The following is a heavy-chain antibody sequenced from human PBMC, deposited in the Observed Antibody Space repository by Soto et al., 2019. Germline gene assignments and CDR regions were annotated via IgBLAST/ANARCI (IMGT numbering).Heavy chain of an antibody. CDR2: ISSSGSTI. D-gene: IGHD2-15*01. CDR1: GFTFSDYY. V-gene: IGHV3-11*01. CDR3: ARSLGYCSGGSCFPVSYYYYYGMDV. J-gene: IGHJ6*02. Sequence: QVQLVESGGGLVKPGGSLRLSCAASGFTFSDYYMSWIRQAPGKGLEWVSYISSSGSTIYYADSVKGRFTISRDNAKNSLYLQMNSLRAEDTAVYYCARSLGYCSGGSCFPVSYYYYYGMDVWGQGTTVTVSS.